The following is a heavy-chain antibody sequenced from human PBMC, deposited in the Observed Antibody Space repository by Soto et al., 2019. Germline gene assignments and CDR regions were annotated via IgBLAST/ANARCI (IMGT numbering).Heavy chain of an antibody. CDR1: GFTFSNAW. CDR3: ARDHIVVVVAALGTYYYYGMDV. D-gene: IGHD2-15*01. CDR2: IKSKTDGGTT. V-gene: IGHV3-15*01. J-gene: IGHJ6*02. Sequence: EVQLVESGGGLVKPGGSLRLSCAASGFTFSNAWMSWVRQAPGKGLEWVGRIKSKTDGGTTDYAAPVKGRFTISRDDSKNTLYLQMNSLRAEDTAVYYCARDHIVVVVAALGTYYYYGMDVWGQGTTVTVSS.